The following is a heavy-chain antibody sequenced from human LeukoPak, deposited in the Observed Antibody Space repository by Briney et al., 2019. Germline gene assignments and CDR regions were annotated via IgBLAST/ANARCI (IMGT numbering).Heavy chain of an antibody. V-gene: IGHV4-34*01. J-gene: IGHJ5*02. CDR1: SGSISSYY. Sequence: SSETLSLTCTVSSGSISSYYWSWIRQPPGKGLEWIGEINHSGSTNYNPSLKSRVTISVDTSKNQFSLKLSSVTAADTAVYYCARGRGNWNYAGGKWFDPWGQGTLVTVSS. CDR2: INHSGST. CDR3: ARGRGNWNYAGGKWFDP. D-gene: IGHD1-7*01.